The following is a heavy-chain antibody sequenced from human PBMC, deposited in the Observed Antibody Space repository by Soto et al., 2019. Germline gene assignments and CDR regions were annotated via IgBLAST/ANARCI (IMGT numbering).Heavy chain of an antibody. CDR2: ISWNSGSI. CDR3: AKDRYSSSSLYYFDY. J-gene: IGHJ4*02. CDR1: GFTFDDYA. V-gene: IGHV3-9*01. Sequence: GGSLRLSCAASGFTFDDYAMHRVRQAPGKGLEWVSGISWNSGSIGYADSVKGRFTISRDNAKNSLYLQMNSLRAEDTALYYCAKDRYSSSSLYYFDYWGQGTLVTVSS. D-gene: IGHD6-6*01.